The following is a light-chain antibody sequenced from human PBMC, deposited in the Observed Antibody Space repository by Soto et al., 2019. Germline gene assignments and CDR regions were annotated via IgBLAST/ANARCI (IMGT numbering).Light chain of an antibody. Sequence: EIVLTQSPATLSLSPGERATLSCRASQSVSSYLAWYQQKPGQAPRLLIYDASNRATGITARFSGSGSGPDFTLTISSLHPEDVATYYCQKYNSAFGVTFGPGTKVDIK. CDR1: QSVSSY. CDR3: QKYNSAFGVT. V-gene: IGKV3-11*01. CDR2: DAS. J-gene: IGKJ3*01.